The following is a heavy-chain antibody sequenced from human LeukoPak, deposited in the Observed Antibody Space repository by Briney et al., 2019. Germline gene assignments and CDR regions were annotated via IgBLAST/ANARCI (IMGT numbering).Heavy chain of an antibody. CDR3: ASAMGIAAAGNDYGMDV. CDR1: GYTFTSYG. V-gene: IGHV1-18*01. D-gene: IGHD6-13*01. J-gene: IGHJ6*02. CDR2: ISAYNGNT. Sequence: ASVEVSCKASGYTFTSYGISWVRQAPGQGLEWMGWISAYNGNTNYAQKLQGRVTMTTDTSTSTAYMELRSLRSDDTAVYYCASAMGIAAAGNDYGMDVWGQGTTVTVSS.